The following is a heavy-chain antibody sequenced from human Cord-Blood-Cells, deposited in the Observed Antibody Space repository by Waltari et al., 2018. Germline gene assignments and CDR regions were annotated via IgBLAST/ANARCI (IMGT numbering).Heavy chain of an antibody. V-gene: IGHV4-34*01. Sequence: QVQLQQWGAGLLKPSEPLSLTCAVYGGSFSGYYWSWIRQPPGRGLEWIGEINHSGSTNYNQSLKSRGTIPVDTSKNQFSLKLSAGTAADTAVYYCARGRWLVLANCDYWGQGTLVTVSS. D-gene: IGHD6-19*01. J-gene: IGHJ4*02. CDR1: GGSFSGYY. CDR3: ARGRWLVLANCDY. CDR2: INHSGST.